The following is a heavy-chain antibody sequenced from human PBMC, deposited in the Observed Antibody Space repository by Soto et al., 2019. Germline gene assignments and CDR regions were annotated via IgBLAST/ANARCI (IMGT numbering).Heavy chain of an antibody. V-gene: IGHV4-31*03. J-gene: IGHJ5*02. CDR2: IYYSGST. Sequence: SETLSLTCTVSGGSISSGGYYWSWIRQHPGKGLEWIGYIYYSGSTYYNPSLKSRVTISVDTSKNQFSLKLSSVTAAATAAHYCAGGPVRAGAGWFDPWGQVTLVTVSS. CDR1: GGSISSGGYY. CDR3: AGGPVRAGAGWFDP. D-gene: IGHD3-10*01.